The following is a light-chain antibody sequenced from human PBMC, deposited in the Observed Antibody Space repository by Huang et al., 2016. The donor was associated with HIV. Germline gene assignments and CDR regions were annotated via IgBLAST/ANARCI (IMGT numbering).Light chain of an antibody. J-gene: IGKJ4*01. V-gene: IGKV3-11*01. Sequence: EIVLTQSPVTLSLSPGDMATLSCRASQSIGTYLAWYQQKSGQAPRLLIYDVSNRAAGVPARCSASGSETDFTLTIASLDPDDFAIYHCQQRSKWPLTCGGGTKVEMK. CDR2: DVS. CDR3: QQRSKWPLT. CDR1: QSIGTY.